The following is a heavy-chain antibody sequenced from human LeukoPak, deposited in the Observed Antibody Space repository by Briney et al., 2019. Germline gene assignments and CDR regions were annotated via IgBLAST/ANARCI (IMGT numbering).Heavy chain of an antibody. J-gene: IGHJ4*02. V-gene: IGHV3-23*01. D-gene: IGHD3-22*01. CDR2: ISGSGGST. Sequence: GGSLRLSCAASGFTFSSSAISWVRQAPGKGLEWVSAISGSGGSTYYADSVKGRFTISRDNSKNTLYLQMNSLRAEDTAVYYCAKRMRYYDSSGYGSVGYWGQGTLVTVSS. CDR1: GFTFSSSA. CDR3: AKRMRYYDSSGYGSVGY.